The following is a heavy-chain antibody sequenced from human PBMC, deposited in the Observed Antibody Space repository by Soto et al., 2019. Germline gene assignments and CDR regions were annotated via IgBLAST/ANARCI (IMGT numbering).Heavy chain of an antibody. CDR2: VYHAGDT. V-gene: IGHV4-4*02. Sequence: PSETLSLTCGVSGGAISSDRWSWVRQAPGKGLEWIGEVYHAGDTNYNPTFKSRVTISVEKSKNQFSLKLTSVTAADTAVYYCARVLGCINSRCWFNNWLDPWGQGTLVTVSS. CDR3: ARVLGCINSRCWFNNWLDP. J-gene: IGHJ5*02. D-gene: IGHD2-8*02. CDR1: GGAISSDR.